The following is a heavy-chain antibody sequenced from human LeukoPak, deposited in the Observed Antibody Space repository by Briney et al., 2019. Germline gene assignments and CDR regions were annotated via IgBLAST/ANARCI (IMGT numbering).Heavy chain of an antibody. CDR2: IYSGGST. J-gene: IGHJ5*02. D-gene: IGHD3-22*01. CDR3: AKDHAAMIVVPNWFDP. V-gene: IGHV3-53*01. Sequence: PGGSLRLSCAASGFTVSSNYMSWVRQAPGKGLEWVSVIYSGGSTYYADSVKGRFTISRDNSKNTLYLQMNSLRAEDTAVYYCAKDHAAMIVVPNWFDPWGQGTLVTVSS. CDR1: GFTVSSNY.